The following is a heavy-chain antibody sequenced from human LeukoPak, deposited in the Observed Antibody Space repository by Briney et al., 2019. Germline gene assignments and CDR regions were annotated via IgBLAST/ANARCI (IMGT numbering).Heavy chain of an antibody. V-gene: IGHV1-8*01. D-gene: IGHD2-2*01. CDR2: MNPNSGNT. CDR3: ARGRYCSSTSCSGFLEPNYYYYGMDV. CDR1: GYTFTSYD. J-gene: IGHJ6*02. Sequence: GASVKVSCKTSGYTFTSYDINWGRQATGQGLEWMGWMNPNSGNTGYAQKFQGRVTMTRNTSISTAYMELSSLRSEDTAVYYCARGRYCSSTSCSGFLEPNYYYYGMDVWGQGTTVTVSS.